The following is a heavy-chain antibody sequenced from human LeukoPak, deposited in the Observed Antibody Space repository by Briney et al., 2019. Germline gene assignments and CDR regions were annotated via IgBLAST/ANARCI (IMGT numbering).Heavy chain of an antibody. Sequence: ASVKVSCKASGYTFTGYYMHWVRQAPGQGLEWMGWINPNSGGTNYAQKFQGRVTMTRDTSISTAYMELSRLRSDDTAVYYCARVPFYGDFNWFDPWGQGTLVTVSS. CDR3: ARVPFYGDFNWFDP. CDR2: INPNSGGT. V-gene: IGHV1-2*02. J-gene: IGHJ5*02. CDR1: GYTFTGYY. D-gene: IGHD4-17*01.